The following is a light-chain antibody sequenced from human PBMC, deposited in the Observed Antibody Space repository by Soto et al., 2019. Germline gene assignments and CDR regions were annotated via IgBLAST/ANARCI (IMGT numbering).Light chain of an antibody. V-gene: IGKV3-20*01. CDR2: GAS. Sequence: EIVLTQSPGTLSLSPGERATLSCRASQSVSSSYLAWYQQKPGQAPRLLIYGASSRATGIPDRFSGSGSGTYFTLTISRLEPEDFAVYYCQQYGSSLLFTFGPGTKVHIK. J-gene: IGKJ3*01. CDR3: QQYGSSLLFT. CDR1: QSVSSSY.